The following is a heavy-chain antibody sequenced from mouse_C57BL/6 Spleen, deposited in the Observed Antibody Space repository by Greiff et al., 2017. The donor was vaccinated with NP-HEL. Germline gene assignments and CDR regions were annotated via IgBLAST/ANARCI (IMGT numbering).Heavy chain of an antibody. Sequence: EVKLVESGGGLVKPGGSLKLSCAASGFTFSSYAMSWVRQTPEKRLEWVATISDGGSYTYYPDNVKGRFTISRDNAKNNLYLQMSHLKSEDTAMYYCAREVTTWYFDVWGTGTTVTVSS. V-gene: IGHV5-4*01. CDR1: GFTFSSYA. CDR2: ISDGGSYT. CDR3: AREVTTWYFDV. D-gene: IGHD2-2*01. J-gene: IGHJ1*03.